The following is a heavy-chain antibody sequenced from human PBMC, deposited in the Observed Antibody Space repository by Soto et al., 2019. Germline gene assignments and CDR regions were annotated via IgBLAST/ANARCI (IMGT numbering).Heavy chain of an antibody. CDR3: ARYGSGSHYHFDS. CDR2: IYYSGST. V-gene: IGHV4-31*03. CDR1: WGSISSDGYY. Sequence: TSGTLSLPRTVSWGSISSDGYYWSWIRQHPGKGLEWIGYIYYSGSTYYNPSLKSRVTISLDTTENQFSLKLTSVTAADTAVYYCARYGSGSHYHFDSWGQGTLVTVSS. J-gene: IGHJ4*02. D-gene: IGHD3-10*01.